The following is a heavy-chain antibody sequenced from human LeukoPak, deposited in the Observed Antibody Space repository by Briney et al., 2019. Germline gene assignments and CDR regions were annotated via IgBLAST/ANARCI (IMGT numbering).Heavy chain of an antibody. CDR3: AREERYYDSSGYYYRFDY. CDR2: IYYSGST. CDR1: GGSISSYY. V-gene: IGHV4-59*12. Sequence: PSETLSLTCTVSGGSISSYYWSWIRQPPGKGLEWIGYIYYSGSTNYNPSLKSRVTISVDTSKNQFSLKLSSVTAADTAVYYCAREERYYDSSGYYYRFDYWGQGTLVTVSS. J-gene: IGHJ4*02. D-gene: IGHD3-22*01.